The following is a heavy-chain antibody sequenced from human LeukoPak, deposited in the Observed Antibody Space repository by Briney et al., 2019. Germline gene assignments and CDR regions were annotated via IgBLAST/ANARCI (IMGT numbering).Heavy chain of an antibody. D-gene: IGHD1-1*01. J-gene: IGHJ4*03. CDR3: ARGPTISETGYFDY. V-gene: IGHV4-34*01. CDR2: INHRGDT. CDR1: GGSFSAYY. Sequence: SETLSLTCAVYGGSFSAYYWSWIRQSPGKGLECIAEINHRGDTNYNPSVKSRVSISVDTSKNQFSLKVTSLTAADTAVYYCARGPTISETGYFDYWGQGTLVTVSS.